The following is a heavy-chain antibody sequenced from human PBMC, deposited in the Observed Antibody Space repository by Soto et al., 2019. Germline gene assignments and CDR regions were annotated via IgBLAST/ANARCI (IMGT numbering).Heavy chain of an antibody. CDR1: CGFPSRGGYP. J-gene: IGHJ4*02. V-gene: IGHV4-30-2*01. CDR2: IYHSGST. CDR3: ARAMDTAMVAFDY. Sequence: ASEALSLTCAVSCGFPSRGGYPLSWIRPPPGKGLEWIGYIYHSGSTYYNPSLKSRVTISVDRSKNQFSLKLSSVTAADTAVYYCARAMDTAMVAFDYWGQGTLVTVSS. D-gene: IGHD5-18*01.